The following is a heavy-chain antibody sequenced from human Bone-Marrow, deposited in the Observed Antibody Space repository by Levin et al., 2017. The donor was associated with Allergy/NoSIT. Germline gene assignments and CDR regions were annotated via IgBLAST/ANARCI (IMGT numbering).Heavy chain of an antibody. Sequence: GGSLRLSCAASEFTVSSNYMSWVRQAPGKGLEWVSVIYSGGTTFYADSVKGRFTLSRDNSKNTLYLQMNSLTADDTAVYYCARGVRTRGTYSYTFDYWGQGTLVTVSS. V-gene: IGHV3-53*01. CDR1: EFTVSSNY. CDR2: IYSGGTT. CDR3: ARGVRTRGTYSYTFDY. D-gene: IGHD5-18*01. J-gene: IGHJ4*02.